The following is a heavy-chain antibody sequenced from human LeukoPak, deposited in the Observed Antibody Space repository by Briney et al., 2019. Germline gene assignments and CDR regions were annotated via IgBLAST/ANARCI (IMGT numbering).Heavy chain of an antibody. CDR3: AGNYNSWTGLNY. V-gene: IGHV3-73*01. Sequence: GGSLRLSCAASGFTFSGSAMHWVRQASGKGLEWVGHIGNKVSNYATEYAASLRGRFTISRDDSKDTAYLQVNSLKTEDTAVYYCAGNYNSWTGLNYWGQGTLVTVSS. CDR1: GFTFSGSA. D-gene: IGHD1-1*01. CDR2: IGNKVSNYAT. J-gene: IGHJ4*02.